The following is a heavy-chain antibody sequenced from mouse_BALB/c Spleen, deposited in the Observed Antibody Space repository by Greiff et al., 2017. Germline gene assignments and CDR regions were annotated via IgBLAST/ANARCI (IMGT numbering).Heavy chain of an antibody. Sequence: VQLQQSGTVLARPGASVKMSCKASGYSFTSYWMHWVKQRPGQGLEWIGAIYPGNSDTSYNQKFKGKAKLTAVTSASTAYMELSSLTNEDSAVYYCTRQGVRRGLYAIDYWGQGTSVTVSS. CDR1: GYSFTSYW. D-gene: IGHD2-14*01. CDR2: IYPGNSDT. V-gene: IGHV1-5*01. J-gene: IGHJ4*01. CDR3: TRQGVRRGLYAIDY.